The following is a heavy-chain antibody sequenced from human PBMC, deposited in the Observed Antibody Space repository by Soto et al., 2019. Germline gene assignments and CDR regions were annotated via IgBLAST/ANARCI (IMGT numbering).Heavy chain of an antibody. CDR1: GFTFSSNA. CDR3: AGAGAYFDY. D-gene: IGHD3-10*01. J-gene: IGHJ4*02. V-gene: IGHV3-23*01. CDR2: ISGSGGST. Sequence: EVQLLESGGGLAQPGGSLRLSCAASGFTFSSNAMSWVRQAPGKGLEWVSAISGSGGSTYYADSVKGRFIISRDNSKDTLYLPMDSLRADDTAVYYCAGAGAYFDYWGQGTLVTVSS.